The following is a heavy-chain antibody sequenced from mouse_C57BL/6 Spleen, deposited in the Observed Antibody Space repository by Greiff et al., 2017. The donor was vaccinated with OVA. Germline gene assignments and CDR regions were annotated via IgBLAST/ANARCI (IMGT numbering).Heavy chain of an antibody. CDR3: ARSELLRRFDY. D-gene: IGHD1-2*01. V-gene: IGHV1-26*01. J-gene: IGHJ2*01. CDR1: GYTFTDYY. CDR2: INPNNGGT. Sequence: LVEPGASVKISCKASGYTFTDYYMNWVKQSHGKSLEWIGDINPNNGGTSYNQKFKGKATLTVDKSSSTAYMELRSLTSEDSAVYYCARSELLRRFDYWGQGTTLTVSS.